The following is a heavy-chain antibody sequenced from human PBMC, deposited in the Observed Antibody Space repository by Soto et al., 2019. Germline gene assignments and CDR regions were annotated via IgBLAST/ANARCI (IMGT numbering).Heavy chain of an antibody. Sequence: QVQLVESGGGVVQPGRSLRLSCAASGFTFSSYGMHWVRQAPGKGLEWVAVISYDGSNKYYADSVKGRFTISRDNSKNTLNLKRNGRRVGERVLYYGAKVRGGGYYGSGFDYWGQGTLVTVSS. J-gene: IGHJ4*02. D-gene: IGHD3-10*01. V-gene: IGHV3-30*18. CDR2: ISYDGSNK. CDR1: GFTFSSYG. CDR3: AKVRGGGYYGSGFDY.